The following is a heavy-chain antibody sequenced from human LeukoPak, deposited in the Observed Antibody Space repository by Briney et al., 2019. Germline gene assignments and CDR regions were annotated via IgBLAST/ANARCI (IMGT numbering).Heavy chain of an antibody. CDR2: IYPGDSDT. D-gene: IGHD4-23*01. J-gene: IGHJ6*03. Sequence: KRGEALKISCKGSGYSFTSYWIGWVRQMPGKGLEGMVSIYPGDSDTRYSPSFQGQVTISADKSIRTAYLQWRSLKASDTAMYYCARHPSYDGGKGNRYYYYMDVWGKGTTVTVSS. CDR3: ARHPSYDGGKGNRYYYYMDV. V-gene: IGHV5-51*01. CDR1: GYSFTSYW.